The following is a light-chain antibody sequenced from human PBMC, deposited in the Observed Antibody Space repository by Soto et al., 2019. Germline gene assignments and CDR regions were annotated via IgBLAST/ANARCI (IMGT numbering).Light chain of an antibody. Sequence: EIVLTQSPATLSLSPGERATLSCRASQRVTTYLTWYQQKPGQAPRLLIYDASNRSTDIPARFSGSGSGIDFTLTISSLEPEDFAVYYCQHRGNWPRTFGQGTKLEIK. J-gene: IGKJ2*01. CDR1: QRVTTY. V-gene: IGKV3-11*01. CDR3: QHRGNWPRT. CDR2: DAS.